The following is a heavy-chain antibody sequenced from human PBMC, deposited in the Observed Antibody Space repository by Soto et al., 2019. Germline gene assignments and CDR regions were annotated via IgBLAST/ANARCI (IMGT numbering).Heavy chain of an antibody. Sequence: ASVKVSFKVSGYTLTELSMHWVRQAPGQGLEWMGWINAYNGNTNYAQKLQGRVTMTTDTSTSTAYMELRSLRSDDTAVYYCARDSPPPREWGQGTLVTVSS. CDR2: INAYNGNT. CDR3: ARDSPPPRE. CDR1: GYTLTELS. J-gene: IGHJ4*02. V-gene: IGHV1-18*01.